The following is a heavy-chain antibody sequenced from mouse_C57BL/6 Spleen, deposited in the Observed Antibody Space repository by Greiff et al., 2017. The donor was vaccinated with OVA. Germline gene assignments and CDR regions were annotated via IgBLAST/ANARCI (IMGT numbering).Heavy chain of an antibody. CDR1: GYTFTSYW. J-gene: IGHJ2*01. D-gene: IGHD1-1*01. Sequence: QVQLQQPGAELVRPGSSVKLSCQASGYTFTSYWMDWVKQRPGQGLAWIGNIYPSDSETPYNQKFKDKATLTVDKSSSTAYMQLCSLTSEYSAVYYCAISVLLRYPFDYWGQGTTLTVSS. CDR2: IYPSDSET. CDR3: AISVLLRYPFDY. V-gene: IGHV1-61*01.